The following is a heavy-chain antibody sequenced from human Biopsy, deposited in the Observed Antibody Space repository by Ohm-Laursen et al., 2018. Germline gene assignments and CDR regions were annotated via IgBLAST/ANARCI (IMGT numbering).Heavy chain of an antibody. CDR2: ISASSSYI. Sequence: GSLRLSCTASGVTLSGYSMNWVRQAPGKGLEWVSSISASSSYIYYADSVKGRFTVSRDNAKNSLYLEMNNLTVEDTAVYYCATDGAGSYNENWGQGTLVSVSS. D-gene: IGHD3-10*01. J-gene: IGHJ4*02. CDR3: ATDGAGSYNEN. CDR1: GVTLSGYS. V-gene: IGHV3-21*04.